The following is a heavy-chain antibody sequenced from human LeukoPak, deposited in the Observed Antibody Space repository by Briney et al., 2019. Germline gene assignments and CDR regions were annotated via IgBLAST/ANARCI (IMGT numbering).Heavy chain of an antibody. CDR1: GGSISSSSYY. CDR3: ARQGFDY. CDR2: INHSGST. Sequence: SETLSLTCTVSGGSISSSSYYWGWIRQPPGKGLEWIGEINHSGSTNYNPSLKSRVTISVDTSKNQFSLKLSSVTAADTAVYYCARQGFDYWGQGTLVTVSS. J-gene: IGHJ4*02. V-gene: IGHV4-39*01.